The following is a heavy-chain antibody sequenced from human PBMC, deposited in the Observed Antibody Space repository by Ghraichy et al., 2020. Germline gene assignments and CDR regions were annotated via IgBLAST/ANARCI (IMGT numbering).Heavy chain of an antibody. Sequence: GGSLRLSCAASGFTFGFYGMSWVRQAPGKGLEWVAGIFYDGTNKYYGDSVKGRFTISRDNSKNTMYLQMNNLRSEDTAVYYCAKDLRNYDVMSGSEYWGQGTLVTVSS. CDR3: AKDLRNYDVMSGSEY. CDR1: GFTFGFYG. V-gene: IGHV3-30*18. CDR2: IFYDGTNK. D-gene: IGHD3-3*01. J-gene: IGHJ4*02.